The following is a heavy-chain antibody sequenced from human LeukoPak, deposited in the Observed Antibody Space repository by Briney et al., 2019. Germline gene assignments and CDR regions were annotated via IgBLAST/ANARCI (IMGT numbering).Heavy chain of an antibody. V-gene: IGHV3-23*01. CDR1: GFTFSNYG. CDR2: ISGSGDFT. J-gene: IGHJ4*02. D-gene: IGHD5-24*01. Sequence: GGSLRLSCAASGFTFSNYGMSWVRQAPGKGLEWVSDISGSGDFTYYADSVKGRFTISRDKSKNTLYLQMNSLRAEDTAVYYCAKDGAKDGYNYPDYWGQGTLVTVSS. CDR3: AKDGAKDGYNYPDY.